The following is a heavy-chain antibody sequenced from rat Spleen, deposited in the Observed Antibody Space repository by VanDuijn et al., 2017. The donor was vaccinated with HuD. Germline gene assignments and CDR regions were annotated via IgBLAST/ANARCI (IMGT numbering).Heavy chain of an antibody. V-gene: IGHV5-22*01. CDR2: ISYEGSSI. CDR1: GFSFSDYY. D-gene: IGHD1-11*01. Sequence: EVQLVESGGGLVQPGRSLKLSCAASGFSFSDYYMAWVRQAPKKGLEWVASISYEGSSIYYGDSVQGRFTISRDNAKSTLYLQMDSLRSEDTATYFCARQGNYGSKSSNWFAYWGQGTLVTVSS. J-gene: IGHJ3*01. CDR3: ARQGNYGSKSSNWFAY.